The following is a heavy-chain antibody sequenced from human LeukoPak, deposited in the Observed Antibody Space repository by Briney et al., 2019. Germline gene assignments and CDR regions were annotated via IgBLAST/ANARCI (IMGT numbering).Heavy chain of an antibody. CDR3: TKPISGGLAVPAGYLHP. CDR1: GFAFSVYS. CDR2: INANGGTT. V-gene: IGHV3-23*01. D-gene: IGHD6-19*01. Sequence: PGGSLSLSCTASGFAFSVYSMSWLRQPPGKGLEWVSTINANGGTTSYAASVSGRFTISSDSSKYILYLQLTTLTADATAPYFSTKPISGGLAVPAGYLHPWPKGPRVVVSS. J-gene: IGHJ5*02.